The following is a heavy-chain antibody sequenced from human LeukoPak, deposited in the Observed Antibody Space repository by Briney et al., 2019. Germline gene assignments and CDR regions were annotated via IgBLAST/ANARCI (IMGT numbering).Heavy chain of an antibody. J-gene: IGHJ4*02. D-gene: IGHD4-23*01. CDR3: ASDYGADSGY. CDR1: GGSITTSNYY. Sequence: PSETLSLTCTVSGGSITTSNYYWAWIRQSPGKGLEWIGSIYFSGSTYYNPSLKSRVSMSVDTSKNQFSLKVTSATAADTGVYYCASDYGADSGYWGQGTLVTVSS. V-gene: IGHV4-39*01. CDR2: IYFSGST.